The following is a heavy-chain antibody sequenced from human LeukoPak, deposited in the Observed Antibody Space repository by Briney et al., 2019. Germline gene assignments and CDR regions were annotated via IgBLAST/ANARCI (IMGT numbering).Heavy chain of an antibody. CDR3: ARVQKDGYNIYYYYGMDV. Sequence: ASVKVSCKASGYTFISYAMHWVRQAPGQRLEWMGWINAGNGNTNYAQKLQGRVTMTTDTSTSTAYMELRSLRSDDTAVYYCARVQKDGYNIYYYYGMDVWGQGTTVTVSS. CDR1: GYTFISYA. J-gene: IGHJ6*02. D-gene: IGHD5-24*01. CDR2: INAGNGNT. V-gene: IGHV1-3*01.